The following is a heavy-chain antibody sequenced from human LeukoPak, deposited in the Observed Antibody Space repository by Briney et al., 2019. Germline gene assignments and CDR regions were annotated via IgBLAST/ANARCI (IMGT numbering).Heavy chain of an antibody. J-gene: IGHJ4*02. V-gene: IGHV3-48*02. D-gene: IGHD3-9*01. CDR2: ISSSSSTI. Sequence: GGSLRLSCAASGFAISDYSMNWVRQAPGKGLEWVSYISSSSSTIYYADSVKGRFTISRDNAKNSLYLQMNSLRDEDTAVYYCARDLAYDILTGPYWGQGTLVTVSS. CDR3: ARDLAYDILTGPY. CDR1: GFAISDYS.